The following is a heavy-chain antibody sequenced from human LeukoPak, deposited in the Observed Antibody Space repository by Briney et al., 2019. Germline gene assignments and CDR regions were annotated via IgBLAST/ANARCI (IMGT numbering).Heavy chain of an antibody. CDR2: INAKTGGT. V-gene: IGHV1-2*02. Sequence: GASVKVSCKASGYTFTGYYMHWVRQAPGQGLEWVGRINAKTGGTNFPQKFQGRVTMTRDTSISTAHMELSGLRSDDTAVYYCARGRDPYDSSGYIPDWGQGTLVTVSS. J-gene: IGHJ4*02. CDR1: GYTFTGYY. D-gene: IGHD3-22*01. CDR3: ARGRDPYDSSGYIPD.